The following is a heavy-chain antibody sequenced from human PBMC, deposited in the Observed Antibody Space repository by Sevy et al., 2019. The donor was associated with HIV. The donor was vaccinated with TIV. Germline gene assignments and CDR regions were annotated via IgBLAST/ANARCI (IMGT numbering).Heavy chain of an antibody. V-gene: IGHV3-15*01. CDR3: TIYGSGATFDY. CDR1: GFTFSNAW. D-gene: IGHD3-10*01. J-gene: IGHJ4*02. CDR2: IKSKTDGGTT. Sequence: GGYLRLSCAASGFTFSNAWMSWVRQAPGKGLEWVGRIKSKTDGGTTDYAAPVKGRFTISRDDSKNTLYLQMNSLKTEDTAVYYCTIYGSGATFDYWGQGTLVTVSS.